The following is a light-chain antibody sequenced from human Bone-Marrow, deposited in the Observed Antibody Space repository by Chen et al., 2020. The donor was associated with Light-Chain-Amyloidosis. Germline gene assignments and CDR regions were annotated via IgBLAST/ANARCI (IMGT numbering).Light chain of an antibody. V-gene: IGLV1-47*01. CDR1: TSNIGTNY. Sequence: QSVLTQPPSASGTPGQRVTISCSGSTSNIGTNYVYWYHQLPGTAPKLLIYRNNQRPSGVPDRFSGSKSGTSASLAISVLRSEDEADYFCAAWDDGLGAVVFGGVTKLTVL. J-gene: IGLJ2*01. CDR2: RNN. CDR3: AAWDDGLGAVV.